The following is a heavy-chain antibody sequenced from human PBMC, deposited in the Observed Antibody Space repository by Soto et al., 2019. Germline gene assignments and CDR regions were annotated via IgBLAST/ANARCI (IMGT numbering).Heavy chain of an antibody. CDR1: GFTFSSYA. CDR3: AKAYSIAAAYYYYYGMDV. J-gene: IGHJ6*02. D-gene: IGHD6-13*01. V-gene: IGHV3-23*01. CDR2: ISGSGGST. Sequence: EVQLLESGGGLVQPGGSLRLSCAASGFTFSSYAMSWVRQAPGKGLEWVSAISGSGGSTYYADSVKGRFTISRDNSKNTLYLQMNSLRAEDTAVYYCAKAYSIAAAYYYYYGMDVWGQGTTVTVSS.